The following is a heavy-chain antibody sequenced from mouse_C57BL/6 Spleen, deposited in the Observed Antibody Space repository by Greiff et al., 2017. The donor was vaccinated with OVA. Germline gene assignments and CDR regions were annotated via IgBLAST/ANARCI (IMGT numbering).Heavy chain of an antibody. Sequence: VQLQQSGPELVKPGASVKISCKASGYTFTDYYMNWVKQSHGKSLEWTGDINPNNGGTSYNQKFKGKATLTVDKSSSTAYMELRSLTSEDSAVYYCASGEYDYDGGYWGQGTTLTVSS. CDR1: GYTFTDYY. D-gene: IGHD2-4*01. CDR3: ASGEYDYDGGY. CDR2: INPNNGGT. J-gene: IGHJ2*01. V-gene: IGHV1-26*01.